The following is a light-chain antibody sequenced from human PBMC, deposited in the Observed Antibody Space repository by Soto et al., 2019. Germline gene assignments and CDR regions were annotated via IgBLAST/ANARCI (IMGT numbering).Light chain of an antibody. CDR3: QQYGSSPRT. V-gene: IGKV3-20*01. J-gene: IGKJ1*01. CDR2: DAS. Sequence: EIVLTQSPGTQSLSPGERATLSFRASQSVSSSYLAWYQQKPGQAPRLLIYDASSRATGIPDRFSGSGSGTDFTLTISRLEPEDFAVYYCQQYGSSPRTFGQGTKVEIK. CDR1: QSVSSSY.